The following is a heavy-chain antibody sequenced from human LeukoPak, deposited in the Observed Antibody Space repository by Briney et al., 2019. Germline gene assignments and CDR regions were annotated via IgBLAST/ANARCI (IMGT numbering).Heavy chain of an antibody. CDR2: ISGSGGST. D-gene: IGHD6-6*01. CDR3: AKGTYSSSPRDN. Sequence: PGGSLRLSCAASGFTFSSYTMNWVRQAPGKGLEWVSAISGSGGSTYYAGSVKGRFTISRDNSKNTLFLQMNSLRAEDTAVYYCAKGTYSSSPRDNWGQGTLVTVSS. V-gene: IGHV3-23*01. CDR1: GFTFSSYT. J-gene: IGHJ4*02.